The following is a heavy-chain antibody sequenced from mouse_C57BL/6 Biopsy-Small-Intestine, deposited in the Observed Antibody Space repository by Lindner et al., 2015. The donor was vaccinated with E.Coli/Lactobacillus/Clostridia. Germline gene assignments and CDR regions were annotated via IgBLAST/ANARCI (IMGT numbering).Heavy chain of an antibody. CDR2: INPSSDST. D-gene: IGHD2-1*01. V-gene: IGHV1-7*01. CDR3: AREGFYYPAWFAY. J-gene: IGHJ3*01. Sequence: VQLQESGAELAKPGASVKLSCKASGYTFTSYWIHWVEQRPGQGLEWIGYINPSSDSTKYNQKFKDKVTLTADKSSSTACMQLSSLTYEDSAVYYCAREGFYYPAWFAYWGQGTLVTVSA. CDR1: GYTFTSYW.